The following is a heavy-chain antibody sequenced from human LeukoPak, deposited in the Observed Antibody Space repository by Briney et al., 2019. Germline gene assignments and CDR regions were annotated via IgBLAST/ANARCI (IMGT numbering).Heavy chain of an antibody. CDR3: AKGRGYSSSYSIDY. D-gene: IGHD6-6*01. CDR2: MNGSGGST. V-gene: IGHV3-23*01. J-gene: IGHJ4*02. CDR1: GFTFSSYA. Sequence: GGSLRLSCAASGFTFSSYAISWVRQAPGQGLEWVSGMNGSGGSTYYADTVKGRFTISRDNSKNTPYLQMNSLRAEDTAVYYCAKGRGYSSSYSIDYGGQGTLVTVSS.